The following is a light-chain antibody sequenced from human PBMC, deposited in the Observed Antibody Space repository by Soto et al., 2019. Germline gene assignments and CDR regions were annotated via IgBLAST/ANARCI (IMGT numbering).Light chain of an antibody. V-gene: IGKV3D-20*01. Sequence: EIVLTQSPATLSLSPGERATLSCGASQSLSSSYLAWYQQKPGLAPRLLIYDASSRATGIPDRFSGSGSGTDFTLTTSRLEPEDFAVYYCQQYGSSPLTFGGGTKVDIK. CDR3: QQYGSSPLT. CDR2: DAS. CDR1: QSLSSSY. J-gene: IGKJ4*01.